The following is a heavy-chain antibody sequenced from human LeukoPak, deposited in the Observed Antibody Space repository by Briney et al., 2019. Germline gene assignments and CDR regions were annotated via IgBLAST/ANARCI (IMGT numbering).Heavy chain of an antibody. J-gene: IGHJ6*02. D-gene: IGHD4-17*01. Sequence: GGSLRLSCAASGFTFDDYAMHWVRQAPGKGLEWVSGISWNSGSIGYADSVKGRFTISRDNAKNSLYLQMNSLRAEDTALYYCAKDLEGGYGDYYYYGMDVWGQGTTVTVSS. CDR1: GFTFDDYA. CDR3: AKDLEGGYGDYYYYGMDV. V-gene: IGHV3-9*01. CDR2: ISWNSGSI.